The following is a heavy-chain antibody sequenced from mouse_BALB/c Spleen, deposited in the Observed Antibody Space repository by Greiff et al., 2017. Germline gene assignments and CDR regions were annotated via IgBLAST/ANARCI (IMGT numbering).Heavy chain of an antibody. CDR2: ISYSGST. CDR3: ARSRDWFYAMDY. V-gene: IGHV3-2*02. Sequence: EVQGVESGPGLVKPSQSLSLTCTVTGYLITSDYAWNWIRQFPGNKLEWMGYISYSGSTSYNPSLKSRISITRDTSKNQFFLQLNSVTTEDTATYYCARSRDWFYAMDYWGQGTSVTVSS. J-gene: IGHJ4*01. CDR1: GYLITSDYA. D-gene: IGHD2-2*01.